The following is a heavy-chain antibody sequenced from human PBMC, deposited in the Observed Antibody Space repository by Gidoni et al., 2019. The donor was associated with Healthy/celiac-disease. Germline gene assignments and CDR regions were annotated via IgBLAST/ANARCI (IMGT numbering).Heavy chain of an antibody. CDR1: GVTFSNAW. CDR3: FINLHAYRSETYDY. CDR2: IKSKTDGGTT. Sequence: EVQLVESGGGWVKPGGARRRACAASGVTFSNAWLTWVRQAPGKGLEWVGRIKSKTDGGTTDYAAPVKGRFTISRDDSKNTLYLQINSLKTEDTAVYYCFINLHAYRSETYDYWGQGTLVTVSS. V-gene: IGHV3-15*07. J-gene: IGHJ4*02. D-gene: IGHD3-10*01.